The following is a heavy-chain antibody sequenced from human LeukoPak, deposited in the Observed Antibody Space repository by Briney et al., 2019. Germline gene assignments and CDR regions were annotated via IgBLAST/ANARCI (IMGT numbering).Heavy chain of an antibody. CDR2: MNQDGSEK. V-gene: IGHV3-7*03. J-gene: IGHJ4*02. CDR3: ARQKQSHGNFDY. D-gene: IGHD1-26*01. CDR1: GLRFGSYW. Sequence: GGSLRLSCAASGLRFGSYWMNWVRQAPGKGLEWVANMNQDGSEKNYVDSVKGRFTISRENAKNSLYLQMNSLRAEDTAMYYCARQKQSHGNFDYWGQGTLVTVSS.